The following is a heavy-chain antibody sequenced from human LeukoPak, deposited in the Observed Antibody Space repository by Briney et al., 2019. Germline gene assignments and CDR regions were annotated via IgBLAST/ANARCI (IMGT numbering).Heavy chain of an antibody. CDR2: IYSDGSA. CDR3: AREPYGGTPYYFDY. CDR1: GFTVSGNY. V-gene: IGHV3-53*01. Sequence: GGSLRLSCAASGFTVSGNYMSWVRQAPGKGLEWVSIIYSDGSAYYADFVKGRFTISRDNSKNTLYLQMNRLRAEDTAVYYCAREPYGGTPYYFDYWGQGTLVTVSS. D-gene: IGHD4-23*01. J-gene: IGHJ4*02.